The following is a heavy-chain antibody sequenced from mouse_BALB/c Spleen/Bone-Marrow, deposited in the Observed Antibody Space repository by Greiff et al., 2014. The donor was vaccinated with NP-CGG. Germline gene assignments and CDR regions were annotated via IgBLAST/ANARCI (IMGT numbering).Heavy chain of an antibody. CDR2: INSGSGGT. Sequence: VQGVESGAELVRPGTSVKVSCKGSGYAFTNYLIEWVKQRPGQGLEWIGVINSGSGGTKYNEKFKGKATLTADKSSSTAYMQLSSLTSDDSAVYLWARAITDAMDYWGQGTSVTVSS. V-gene: IGHV1-54*01. CDR3: ARAITDAMDY. J-gene: IGHJ4*01. D-gene: IGHD2-4*01. CDR1: GYAFTNYL.